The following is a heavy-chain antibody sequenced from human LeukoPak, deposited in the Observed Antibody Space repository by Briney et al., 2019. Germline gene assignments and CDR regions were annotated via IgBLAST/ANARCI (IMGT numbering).Heavy chain of an antibody. Sequence: SVKVSCKASGFTFTSSAMQWVRQARGQRLEWIGWIVVGSGNTNYAQKFRERVTITRDMSTSTAYMELSSLRSEDTAAYYCAAAPHGYSSSWYVGNVSPWRAWGQGTLVTVSS. D-gene: IGHD6-13*01. CDR1: GFTFTSSA. CDR3: AAAPHGYSSSWYVGNVSPWRA. V-gene: IGHV1-58*02. CDR2: IVVGSGNT. J-gene: IGHJ5*02.